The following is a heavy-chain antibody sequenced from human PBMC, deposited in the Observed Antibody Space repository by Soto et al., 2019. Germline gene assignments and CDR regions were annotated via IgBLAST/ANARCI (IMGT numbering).Heavy chain of an antibody. CDR1: GGTFSSYA. J-gene: IGHJ5*02. CDR3: ARTPMAYCSSTSCYRDWFDP. D-gene: IGHD2-2*01. V-gene: IGHV1-69*06. Sequence: QVQLVQSGAEVKKPGSSVKVSCKASGGTFSSYAISWVRQAPGQGLEWMGGIIPIFGTANYAQKFQGRVTITADKSTSTAYMELSSLRSEDTAVYYCARTPMAYCSSTSCYRDWFDPWGQGTLVTVSS. CDR2: IIPIFGTA.